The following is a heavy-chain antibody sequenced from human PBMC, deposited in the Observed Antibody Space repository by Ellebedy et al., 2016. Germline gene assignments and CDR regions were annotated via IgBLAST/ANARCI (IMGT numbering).Heavy chain of an antibody. V-gene: IGHV3-7*01. CDR3: VSGGY. J-gene: IGHJ4*02. CDR1: GFTFSRYW. D-gene: IGHD3-10*01. Sequence: GESLKISXAASGFTFSRYWMNWVRQPPGKGPEWVADINQDGTEKNYVDSVKGRFSISRDSAKNSLFLQMNSLRVEDTAVYYCVSGGYWGQGTLVTVSS. CDR2: INQDGTEK.